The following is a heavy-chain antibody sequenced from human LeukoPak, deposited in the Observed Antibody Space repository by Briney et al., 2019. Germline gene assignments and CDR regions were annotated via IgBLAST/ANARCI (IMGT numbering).Heavy chain of an antibody. CDR2: IYSGGST. J-gene: IGHJ4*02. CDR3: ARDSGSDWTY. Sequence: GGSLRPSCAASGFTVSSNYMSWVRQAPGKGLEWVSVIYSGGSTYYADSVKGRFTISRDNSKNTLYLQMNSLRAEDTAVYYCARDSGSDWTYWGQGTLVTVSS. CDR1: GFTVSSNY. V-gene: IGHV3-66*01. D-gene: IGHD3/OR15-3a*01.